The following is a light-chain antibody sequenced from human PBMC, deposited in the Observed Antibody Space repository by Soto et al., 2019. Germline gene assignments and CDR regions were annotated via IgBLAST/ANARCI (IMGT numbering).Light chain of an antibody. CDR3: MQALQTPYT. CDR2: LGS. J-gene: IGKJ2*01. Sequence: DMVMTQSPLSLPVTPGEPASISCRSSQSLLHSNGYNYLDWYLQKPGQSPQLLIFLGSNRASGVPDRFSGRGSGTDFTLTISRVEAEDVGVYYCMQALQTPYTFGLGTKLEIK. V-gene: IGKV2-28*01. CDR1: QSLLHSNGYNY.